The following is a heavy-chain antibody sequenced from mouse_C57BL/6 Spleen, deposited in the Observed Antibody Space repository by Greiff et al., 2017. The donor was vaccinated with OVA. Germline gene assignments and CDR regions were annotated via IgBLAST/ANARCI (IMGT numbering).Heavy chain of an antibody. V-gene: IGHV1-64*01. D-gene: IGHD1-1*01. J-gene: IGHJ1*03. Sequence: QVQLQQPGAELVKPGASVKLSCKASGYTFTSYWMHWVTQRPGQGLEWIGMIHPNSGSTNYNEKFKSKATLTVDKSSSTAYMQLSSLTSEDSAVYYCARGSYYGSSSHWYFDVWGTGTTVTVSS. CDR1: GYTFTSYW. CDR2: IHPNSGST. CDR3: ARGSYYGSSSHWYFDV.